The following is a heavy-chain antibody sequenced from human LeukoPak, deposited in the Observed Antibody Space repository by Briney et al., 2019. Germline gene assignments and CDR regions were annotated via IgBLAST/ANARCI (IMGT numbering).Heavy chain of an antibody. V-gene: IGHV4-39*07. Sequence: SETLSLTCTVSGGSISSSSYYWGWIRQPPGKGLEWIGSIYYSGSTYYNPSLKSRVTISVDTSKNQFSLKLSSVTAADTAVYYCARLRGYFDYWGQGTLVTVSP. CDR3: ARLRGYFDY. CDR2: IYYSGST. CDR1: GGSISSSSYY. J-gene: IGHJ4*02.